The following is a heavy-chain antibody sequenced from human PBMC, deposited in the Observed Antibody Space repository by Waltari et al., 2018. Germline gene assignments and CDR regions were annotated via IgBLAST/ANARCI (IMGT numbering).Heavy chain of an antibody. D-gene: IGHD1-26*01. CDR1: GGSFRGYY. CDR3: AGTIVGAHFDY. J-gene: IGHJ4*02. V-gene: IGHV4-34*01. CDR2: INHSGST. Sequence: QVQLQQWGAGLLKPSETLSLTCAVHGGSFRGYYWSWIRQPPGKGLEWIGEINHSGSTNYNPSLKSRVTISVDTSKNQFSLKLSSVTAADTAVYYCAGTIVGAHFDYWGQGTLVTVSS.